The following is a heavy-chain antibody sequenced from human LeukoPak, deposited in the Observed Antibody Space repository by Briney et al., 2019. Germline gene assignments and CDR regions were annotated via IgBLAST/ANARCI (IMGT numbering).Heavy chain of an antibody. J-gene: IGHJ5*02. V-gene: IGHV4-61*02. CDR1: GGSISSGSYY. Sequence: SETLSLTCTVSGGSISSGSYYLSWIRQPAGKGLEWIGRIYTSGSTNYNPSLKSRVTISVDTSKNQLSLKLGSVTAADTAVYYCARVWVRSGGSCYDPWGQGTLVTVSS. CDR3: ARVWVRSGGSCYDP. D-gene: IGHD2-15*01. CDR2: IYTSGST.